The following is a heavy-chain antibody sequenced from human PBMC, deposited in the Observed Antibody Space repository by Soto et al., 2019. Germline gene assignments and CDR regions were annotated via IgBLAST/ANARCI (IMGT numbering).Heavy chain of an antibody. V-gene: IGHV3-23*01. Sequence: GSLRLSCAASGFTFGSYAMSWVREAPGKGLEWVSSISGSGGGTYYADSVKGRFTFSRDNSKNTLYLQMNSLRAEDTAVYYCAKFGMATTKRSPPYYIDYWGQGALVTVSS. CDR2: ISGSGGGT. CDR1: GFTFGSYA. CDR3: AKFGMATTKRSPPYYIDY. J-gene: IGHJ4*02. D-gene: IGHD1-1*01.